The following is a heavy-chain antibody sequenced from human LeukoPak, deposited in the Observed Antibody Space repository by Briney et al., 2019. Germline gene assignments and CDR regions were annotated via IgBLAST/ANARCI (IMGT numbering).Heavy chain of an antibody. CDR1: GYTFTSYG. Sequence: ASVKVSCKASGYTFTSYGISWVRRAPGQGLEWMGWISAYNGNTNYAQKLQGRVTMTTDTSTSTAYMELRSLRSDDTAVYYCAREGEMATNDAFDIWGQGTMVTVSS. CDR3: AREGEMATNDAFDI. D-gene: IGHD5-24*01. V-gene: IGHV1-18*01. J-gene: IGHJ3*02. CDR2: ISAYNGNT.